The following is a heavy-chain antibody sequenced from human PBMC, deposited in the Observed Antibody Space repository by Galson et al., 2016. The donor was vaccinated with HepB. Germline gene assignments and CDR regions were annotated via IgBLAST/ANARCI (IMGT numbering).Heavy chain of an antibody. V-gene: IGHV4-31*03. CDR3: ARPRNLRGHFDL. CDR2: IYFSGNT. CDR1: GGAISSGGYY. J-gene: IGHJ2*01. Sequence: TLSLTCTVSGGAISSGGYYWSWIRQHPGKGLEWIGYIYFSGNTHYNPSLKSRLSISVDTSKNQFSLKLSDVTAADTAVYYFARPRNLRGHFDLWGRGTQATVSP.